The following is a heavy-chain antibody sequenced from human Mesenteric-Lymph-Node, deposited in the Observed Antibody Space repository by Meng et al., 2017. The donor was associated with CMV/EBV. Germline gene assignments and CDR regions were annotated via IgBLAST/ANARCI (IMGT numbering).Heavy chain of an antibody. D-gene: IGHD5-24*01. V-gene: IGHV3-23*01. Sequence: GESLKISCAASGFTFSSYAMSWVRQAPGKGLEWVSAISGSGGSTYYADSVKGRFTISRDNSKNTLYLQMNSLRAEDTAVYYCARVKSRETSKSPPGAFDIWGQGTMVTVSS. CDR2: ISGSGGST. CDR3: ARVKSRETSKSPPGAFDI. CDR1: GFTFSSYA. J-gene: IGHJ3*02.